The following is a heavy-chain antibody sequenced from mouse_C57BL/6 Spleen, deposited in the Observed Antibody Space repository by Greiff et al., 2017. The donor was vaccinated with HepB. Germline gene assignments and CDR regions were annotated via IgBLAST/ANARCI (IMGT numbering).Heavy chain of an antibody. CDR2: IYPGGGYT. V-gene: IGHV1-63*01. Sequence: QVQLQQSGAELVRPGTSVKMSCKASGYTFTNYWIGWAKQRPGHGLEWIGDIYPGGGYTNYNEKFKGKATLTADKSSSTAYMQFSSLTSEDSAIYYCARRGDDYGREAFAYWGQGTLVTVSA. D-gene: IGHD2-4*01. CDR3: ARRGDDYGREAFAY. J-gene: IGHJ3*01. CDR1: GYTFTNYW.